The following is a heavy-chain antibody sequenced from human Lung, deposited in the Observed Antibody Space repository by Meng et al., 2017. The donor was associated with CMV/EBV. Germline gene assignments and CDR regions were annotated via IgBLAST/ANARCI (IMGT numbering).Heavy chain of an antibody. Sequence: SCVGSGYSFGNYAMHRVRQAPGKGLEWVAVISYDGDKKFYTDSVKGRFTISRDNSKNTLILQMNSLRTEDTAVYYCARVYYDSTNYYFSFGYWGQGTXVTVSS. V-gene: IGHV3-30*04. J-gene: IGHJ4*02. D-gene: IGHD3-22*01. CDR1: GYSFGNYA. CDR2: ISYDGDKK. CDR3: ARVYYDSTNYYFSFGY.